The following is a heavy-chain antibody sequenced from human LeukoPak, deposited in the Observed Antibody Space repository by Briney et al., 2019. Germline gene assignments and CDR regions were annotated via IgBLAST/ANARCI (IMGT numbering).Heavy chain of an antibody. J-gene: IGHJ4*02. V-gene: IGHV1-18*01. CDR3: AREGYSSGWYGRIDY. CDR1: GYTFTSYG. D-gene: IGHD6-19*01. Sequence: ASVKVSCKASGYTFTSYGISWVRQAPGQGLEWMGWISAYNGNTNYAQKLQGRVTMTTDTSTSTAYMELRSLRSDDTAVYYRAREGYSSGWYGRIDYWGQGTLVTVSS. CDR2: ISAYNGNT.